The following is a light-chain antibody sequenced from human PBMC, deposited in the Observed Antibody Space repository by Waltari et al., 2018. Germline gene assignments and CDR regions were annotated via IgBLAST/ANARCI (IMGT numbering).Light chain of an antibody. Sequence: IVLTQSPDTLSLSPGQRATLSCRASQTINSNFLVWYQQKPGQAPRLIIHGASSRATAFPDRFSGSGSGTDFTLTISSLKPEDSAVYYCQQYDGSVLTFGGGTKVEI. CDR3: QQYDGSVLT. CDR1: QTINSNF. V-gene: IGKV3-20*01. J-gene: IGKJ4*01. CDR2: GAS.